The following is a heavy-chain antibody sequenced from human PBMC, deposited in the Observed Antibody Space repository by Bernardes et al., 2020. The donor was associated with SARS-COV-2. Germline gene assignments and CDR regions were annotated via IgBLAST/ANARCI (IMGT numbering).Heavy chain of an antibody. Sequence: GGSLCLSCAASGVTFRKYSMTWVRQAPGKGLEWVSSISGSGTGLYYADAVKGRFTISRDNSKNTVYLHMISLRAEDTAVYYCASRVVDYWGQGTLVTVSS. CDR1: GVTFRKYS. V-gene: IGHV3-23*01. D-gene: IGHD2-15*01. CDR3: ASRVVDY. J-gene: IGHJ4*02. CDR2: ISGSGTGL.